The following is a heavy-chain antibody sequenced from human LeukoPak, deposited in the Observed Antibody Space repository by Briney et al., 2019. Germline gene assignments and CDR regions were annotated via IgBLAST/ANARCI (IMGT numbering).Heavy chain of an antibody. CDR1: GFTFSSYA. D-gene: IGHD6-19*01. V-gene: IGHV3-23*01. J-gene: IGHJ3*02. CDR3: AKDRVAVAGHDAFDI. CDR2: IGGSGSRT. Sequence: PGGSLRLSCAASGFTFSSYAMSWVRQAPGESLEWVSGIGGSGSRTYYADSVKGRFTISRDNSKNTLYLQMNSLRAEDTAVYYCAKDRVAVAGHDAFDIWGQGTMVTVSS.